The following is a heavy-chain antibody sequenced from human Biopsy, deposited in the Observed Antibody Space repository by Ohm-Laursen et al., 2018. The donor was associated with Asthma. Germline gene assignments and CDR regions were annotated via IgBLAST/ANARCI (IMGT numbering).Heavy chain of an antibody. CDR3: ARASVAASSNWFAP. V-gene: IGHV4-30-4*01. CDR2: IHYSGST. Sequence: PSETLSLTCTVSGASIKTDDHYWSWLRQPPGKGLEWIGFIHYSGSTSYNPSLKGGVTISVDTSKNQFSLKLSSVTAADTAVYYCARASVAASSNWFAPWGQGTLVTVSS. J-gene: IGHJ5*02. D-gene: IGHD6-19*01. CDR1: GASIKTDDHY.